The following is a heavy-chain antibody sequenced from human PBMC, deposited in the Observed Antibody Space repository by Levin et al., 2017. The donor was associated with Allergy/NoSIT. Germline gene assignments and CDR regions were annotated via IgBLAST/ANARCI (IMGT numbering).Heavy chain of an antibody. CDR3: AKMVVATTDFDY. CDR1: GFTFSSYG. D-gene: IGHD5-12*01. V-gene: IGHV3-30*18. Sequence: GGSLRLSCAASGFTFSSYGMHWVRQAPGKGLEWVAVISYDGSNKYYADSVKGRFTISRDNSKNTLYLQMNSLRAEDTAVYYCAKMVVATTDFDYWGQGTLVTVSS. CDR2: ISYDGSNK. J-gene: IGHJ4*02.